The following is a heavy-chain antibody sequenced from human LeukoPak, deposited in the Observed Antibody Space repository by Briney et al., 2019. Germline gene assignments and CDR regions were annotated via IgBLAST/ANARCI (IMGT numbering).Heavy chain of an antibody. V-gene: IGHV1-2*02. CDR3: ARTESKWEFGDLLYHRYFPY. CDR2: INPNSGGT. J-gene: IGHJ4*02. Sequence: GASVKVSCKASGYTFTGYYMHWVRQAPGQGLEWMGWINPNSGGTNYAQKFQGRVTMTRDTSISTAYMELSRLRSDDTAVYYCARTESKWEFGDLLYHRYFPYWGQGTLVTVSS. D-gene: IGHD3-10*01. CDR1: GYTFTGYY.